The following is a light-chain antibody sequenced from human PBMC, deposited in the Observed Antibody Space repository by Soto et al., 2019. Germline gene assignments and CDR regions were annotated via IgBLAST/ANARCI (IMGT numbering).Light chain of an antibody. CDR1: SSNIGSNT. CDR3: AAWDDSLDGVV. CDR2: SNN. Sequence: QSVLTQPPSASGTPGQRVTISCSGSSSNIGSNTVNWYQQHPGTAPKLLIYSNNQRPSGVPDRFSGSKSGTSASLAISGLQSADEADYYCAAWDDSLDGVVFGGGTKVTVL. V-gene: IGLV1-44*01. J-gene: IGLJ2*01.